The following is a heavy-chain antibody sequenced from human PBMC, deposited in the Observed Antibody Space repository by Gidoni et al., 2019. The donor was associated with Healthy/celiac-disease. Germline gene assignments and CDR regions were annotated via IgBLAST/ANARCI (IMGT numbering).Heavy chain of an antibody. V-gene: IGHV4-38-2*01. J-gene: IGHJ5*02. CDR1: GYSISSGYY. CDR2: IYHSGST. Sequence: VQLQESGPGLVKPSETLSLTCAVSGYSISSGYYWGWIRQPPGKGLEWIGSIYHSGSTYYNPSLKSRVTISVDTSKNQFSLKLSSVTAADTAVYYCARGGYYYDSKVNWFDPWGQGTLVTVSS. CDR3: ARGGYYYDSKVNWFDP. D-gene: IGHD3-22*01.